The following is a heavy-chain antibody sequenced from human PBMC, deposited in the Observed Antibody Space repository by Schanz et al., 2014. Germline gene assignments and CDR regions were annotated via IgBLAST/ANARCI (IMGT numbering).Heavy chain of an antibody. Sequence: EVQLVESGGGLVQPGGSLRLSCAASGFTFSSYSMNWVRQAPGKGLEWVSAMNESHSTIYYADSVRGRFTISRDNSKNTLYLQMNSLRAEDTAVYYCAKGRFGKLSAFDIWGQGTMVTVSS. D-gene: IGHD3-10*01. CDR1: GFTFSSYS. J-gene: IGHJ3*02. V-gene: IGHV3-23*04. CDR2: MNESHSTI. CDR3: AKGRFGKLSAFDI.